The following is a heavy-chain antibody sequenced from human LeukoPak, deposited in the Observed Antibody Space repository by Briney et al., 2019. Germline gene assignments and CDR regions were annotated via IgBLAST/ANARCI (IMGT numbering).Heavy chain of an antibody. CDR3: ATAGAYYYDSSGYYLFDY. D-gene: IGHD3-22*01. V-gene: IGHV3-21*01. Sequence: PGGSLRLSCAASGFTSSSYSMNWVRQAPGKGLEWVSSISSSSSYIYYADSVKGRFTISRDNAKNSLYLQMNSLRAEDTAVYYCATAGAYYYDSSGYYLFDYWGQGTLVTVSS. J-gene: IGHJ4*02. CDR2: ISSSSSYI. CDR1: GFTSSSYS.